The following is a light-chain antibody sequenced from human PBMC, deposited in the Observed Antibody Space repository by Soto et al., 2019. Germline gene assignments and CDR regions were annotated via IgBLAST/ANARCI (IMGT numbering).Light chain of an antibody. J-gene: IGLJ2*01. Sequence: QSALTQPASVSGSPGQSITISCTGTSSDIGGYNYVSWYQQYPGKAPNLIIYEVTNRPSGISYRFSGSKSGNTASLTISGLQVEDEADYYCATWDGSLPGEVFGGGTKLTVL. CDR2: EVT. CDR1: SSDIGGYNY. V-gene: IGLV2-14*01. CDR3: ATWDGSLPGEV.